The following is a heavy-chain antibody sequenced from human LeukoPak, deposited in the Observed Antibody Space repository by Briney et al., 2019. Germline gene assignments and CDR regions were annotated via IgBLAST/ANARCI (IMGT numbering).Heavy chain of an antibody. CDR3: ARDPSTNYFFDF. V-gene: IGHV1-2*06. Sequence: ASVKVSCKASGYIFTLYYMHWVRQAPGQGLEWMGRISPNSGGTNYAQKFQGRATMTRDTSISTVYMELTRLRPDDTAVYFCARDPSTNYFFDFWGQGTLVTVSS. CDR2: ISPNSGGT. D-gene: IGHD5/OR15-5a*01. J-gene: IGHJ4*02. CDR1: GYIFTLYY.